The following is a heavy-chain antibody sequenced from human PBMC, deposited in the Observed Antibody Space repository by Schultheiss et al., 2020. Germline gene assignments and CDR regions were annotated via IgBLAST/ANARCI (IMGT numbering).Heavy chain of an antibody. CDR3: ASGLVGSTTAFDD. V-gene: IGHV3-53*01. D-gene: IGHD1-26*01. CDR1: GFTVTRKY. Sequence: GGSLRLSCAASGFTVTRKYMTWVRQAPGKGLEWVSTIYSGGATYYADTVKGRFTISRDNSKNTLNLQINSLRAEDTAVYYCASGLVGSTTAFDDWGQGTLVTVSS. CDR2: IYSGGAT. J-gene: IGHJ4*02.